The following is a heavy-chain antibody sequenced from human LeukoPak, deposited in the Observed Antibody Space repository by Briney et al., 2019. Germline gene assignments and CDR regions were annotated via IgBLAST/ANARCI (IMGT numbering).Heavy chain of an antibody. CDR2: ISGSGDNT. CDR1: GFTFSSYA. J-gene: IGHJ4*02. D-gene: IGHD3-22*01. V-gene: IGHV3-23*01. CDR3: AKGSYYDGSGSFYFDY. Sequence: GGSLRLSCVVSGFTFSSYAMSWVRQAPGKELEWVSGISGSGDNTYYVDSVKGRFTISRDNSKNTLYVQMNSLGTEDTAAYYCAKGSYYDGSGSFYFDYWGQGTLVTVSS.